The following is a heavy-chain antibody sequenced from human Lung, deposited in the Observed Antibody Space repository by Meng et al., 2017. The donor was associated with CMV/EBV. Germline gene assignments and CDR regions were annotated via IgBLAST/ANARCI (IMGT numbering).Heavy chain of an antibody. CDR2: ISYDGNTQ. J-gene: IGHJ4*02. CDR3: AAILAGASSTSPANDY. V-gene: IGHV3-30-3*01. Sequence: GESLKISCAASGFSFKDFAIHWVRQAPGKGLQWVATISYDGNTQVYADSVKGRFSVSRDNSKKTLDLRMNSLRPEDTALYYCAAILAGASSTSPANDYWGLGTPVTVSS. CDR1: GFSFKDFA. D-gene: IGHD6-19*01.